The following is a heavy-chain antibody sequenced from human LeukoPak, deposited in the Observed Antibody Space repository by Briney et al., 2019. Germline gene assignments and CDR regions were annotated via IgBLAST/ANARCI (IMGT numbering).Heavy chain of an antibody. D-gene: IGHD3-3*01. Sequence: ASVKVSCKASGYTFTGYYMHWVRQAPGQGLEWMGWINPNSGGTNYAQKFQDRVTMTRDTSISTAYIELSRLRSDDTAVYYSARVVWSGLLYYFDYWGQGTLVTVSS. V-gene: IGHV1-2*02. CDR3: ARVVWSGLLYYFDY. CDR1: GYTFTGYY. J-gene: IGHJ4*02. CDR2: INPNSGGT.